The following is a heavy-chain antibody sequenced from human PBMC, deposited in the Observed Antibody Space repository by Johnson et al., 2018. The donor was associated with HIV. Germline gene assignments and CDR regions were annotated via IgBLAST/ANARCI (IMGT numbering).Heavy chain of an antibody. Sequence: VQLVESGGGVVRPGGSLRLSCAASGFTFDDYGMSWVRQALGKGLEWVAGINWNGGSRGYADSVKARFTISRDNAKNSLYLQMNSLRAEDTALYYCARGGRYYDPGAFDIWGQGAMVTVSS. V-gene: IGHV3-20*04. D-gene: IGHD3-22*01. CDR1: GFTFDDYG. J-gene: IGHJ3*02. CDR2: INWNGGSR. CDR3: ARGGRYYDPGAFDI.